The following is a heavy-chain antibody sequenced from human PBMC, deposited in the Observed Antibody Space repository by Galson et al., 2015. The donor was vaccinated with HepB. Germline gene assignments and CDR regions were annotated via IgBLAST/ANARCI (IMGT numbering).Heavy chain of an antibody. CDR1: GFTFSSDA. Sequence: SLRLSCAASGFTFSSDAMSWVRQAPGEGLEWVSCVNNNGDSTYYADSVKGRFTISRDNSKNMLYLQMNSLRAEDTAIYYCAKQAGHPITAWRFDYWGQGTLVTVSS. J-gene: IGHJ4*02. V-gene: IGHV3-23*01. CDR3: AKQAGHPITAWRFDY. CDR2: VNNNGDST. D-gene: IGHD6-19*01.